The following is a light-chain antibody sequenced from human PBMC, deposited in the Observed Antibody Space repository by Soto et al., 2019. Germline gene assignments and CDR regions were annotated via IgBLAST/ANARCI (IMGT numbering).Light chain of an antibody. CDR1: QSISGS. J-gene: IGKJ1*01. CDR2: EAS. Sequence: DIQMTQSPSTLSASVGDRVTITCRASQSISGSLAWYQQKPGKAPKLLIYEASNLKSGVPSRYSGSGSGTEYTITISSLQTADSASYYCQQYNGYWTFGQGTRVEIK. V-gene: IGKV1-5*03. CDR3: QQYNGYWT.